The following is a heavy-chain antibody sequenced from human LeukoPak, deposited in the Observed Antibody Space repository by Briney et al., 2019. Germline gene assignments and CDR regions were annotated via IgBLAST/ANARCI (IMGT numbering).Heavy chain of an antibody. V-gene: IGHV3-15*01. D-gene: IGHD3-10*01. J-gene: IGHJ1*01. CDR1: GFTFSNAW. CDR3: TTWKDPISGSNSPHAEYFQH. Sequence: PGGSLRLSCAASGFTFSNAWMSWVRQAPGKGLEWVGRIKSKTDGGTTDYAAPVKGRFTISRDDSKNTLYLQMNSLKTEDTAVYYCTTWKDPISGSNSPHAEYFQHWGQGTLVTVSS. CDR2: IKSKTDGGTT.